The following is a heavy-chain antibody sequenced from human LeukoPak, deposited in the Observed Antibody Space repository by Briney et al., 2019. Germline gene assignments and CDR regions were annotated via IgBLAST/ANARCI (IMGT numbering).Heavy chain of an antibody. CDR3: AREGNYYDSSGYYNWFDP. CDR1: GGSFSGYY. CDR2: INHSGST. V-gene: IGHV4-34*01. Sequence: PSETLSLTCAVYGGSFSGYYWSWIRQPPGKGLEWIGEINHSGSTNYNPSLKSRVTISVDTSKNQFSLKLSSVTAADTAVYYCAREGNYYDSSGYYNWFDPWGQGTLVTVSS. J-gene: IGHJ5*02. D-gene: IGHD3-22*01.